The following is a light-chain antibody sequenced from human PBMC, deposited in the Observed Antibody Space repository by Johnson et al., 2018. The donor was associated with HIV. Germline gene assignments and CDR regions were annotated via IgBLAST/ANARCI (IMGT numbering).Light chain of an antibody. V-gene: IGLV1-51*02. Sequence: QSLLTQPPSVSAAPGQKVTISCSGSSSNIGNNYVSWYQQLPGTAPKLLIYENNKRPSGIPDRFSGSKSGTSATLGITGLQTGDEADYYCGTWDSSLSADVLGTGTKVTVL. J-gene: IGLJ1*01. CDR3: GTWDSSLSADV. CDR2: ENN. CDR1: SSNIGNNY.